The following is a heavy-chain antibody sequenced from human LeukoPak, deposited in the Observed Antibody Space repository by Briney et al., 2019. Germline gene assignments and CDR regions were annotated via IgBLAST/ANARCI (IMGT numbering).Heavy chain of an antibody. V-gene: IGHV3-30*02. CDR1: GLTFSNYG. D-gene: IGHD1-1*01. Sequence: PGGSLRLSCAAAGLTFSNYGMHWVRQAPGKGLQWVAYIRYDGRNKYSADSVKGRFTIYRDKSKSTLYLQMNSLRPEDTAVYYCAKGGSNNWSFDNWGQGTLVTVSS. CDR3: AKGGSNNWSFDN. J-gene: IGHJ4*02. CDR2: IRYDGRNK.